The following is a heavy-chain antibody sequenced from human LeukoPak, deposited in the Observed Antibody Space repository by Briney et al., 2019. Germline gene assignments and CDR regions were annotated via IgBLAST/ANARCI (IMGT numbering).Heavy chain of an antibody. J-gene: IGHJ4*02. Sequence: PGGSLRLSCAASGFTFSSYWMHWVRQAPGKGLVWVSRINSDGSSTSYADSVKGRFTISRDNAKNTLYLQMNSLRAEDTAVYYCARSMVRGMPDYWGQGTLVTVSS. V-gene: IGHV3-74*01. CDR3: ARSMVRGMPDY. CDR1: GFTFSSYW. CDR2: INSDGSST. D-gene: IGHD3-10*01.